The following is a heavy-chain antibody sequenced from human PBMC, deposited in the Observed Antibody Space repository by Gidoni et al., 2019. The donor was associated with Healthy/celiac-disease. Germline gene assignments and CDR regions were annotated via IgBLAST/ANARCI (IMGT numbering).Heavy chain of an antibody. CDR1: GFTFSSYG. Sequence: QVQLVESGGGVVQPGRSLRLSCAASGFTFSSYGMHWVRQAPGKGLEWVAVISDDGSNKYYADSVKGRFTSSRDNSKNTLYLQMNSLRAEDTAVYYCAKVIGGYNFFDYWGQGTLVTVSS. D-gene: IGHD5-12*01. CDR3: AKVIGGYNFFDY. V-gene: IGHV3-30*18. J-gene: IGHJ4*02. CDR2: ISDDGSNK.